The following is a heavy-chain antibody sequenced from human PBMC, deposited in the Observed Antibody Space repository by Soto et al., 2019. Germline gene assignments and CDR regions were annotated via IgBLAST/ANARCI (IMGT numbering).Heavy chain of an antibody. CDR3: AQGRGLVSPHY. V-gene: IGHV3-23*01. CDR2: ISGSGDST. Sequence: GGSLRLSCGASGFTFSSHAMTWVRQAPGKGLEWVSAISGSGDSTYYADSVKGRSTISRDNSKNTMFLQINSLRAEDTAVYYCAQGRGLVSPHYWGQGTLVTVSS. J-gene: IGHJ4*02. D-gene: IGHD3-9*01. CDR1: GFTFSSHA.